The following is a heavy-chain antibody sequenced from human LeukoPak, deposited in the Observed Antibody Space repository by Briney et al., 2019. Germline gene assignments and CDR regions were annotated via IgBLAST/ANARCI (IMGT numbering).Heavy chain of an antibody. CDR3: ARVDCSSTSCYFVDY. V-gene: IGHV4-30-4*01. J-gene: IGHJ4*02. CDR2: IYYSGST. D-gene: IGHD2-2*01. CDR1: GVSISSGDYY. Sequence: PSQTLSLTCTVSGVSISSGDYYWSWIRQPPGKGLERIGYIYYSGSTYYNPSLKSRVTISVDTSKNQFSLKLSSVTAADTAVYYCARVDCSSTSCYFVDYWGQGTLVTVSS.